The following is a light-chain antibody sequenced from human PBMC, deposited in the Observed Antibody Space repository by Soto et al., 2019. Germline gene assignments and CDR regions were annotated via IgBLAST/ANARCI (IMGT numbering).Light chain of an antibody. CDR2: KDS. CDR1: ALPKQY. V-gene: IGLV3-25*02. Sequence: SYELTQPPSVSVSPGQTARITCSGDALPKQYAYWYQQKPGQAPVLVIYKDSARPSGIPERFSGSSSGTTVTLTISGVQAEDEADYYCQSADSSGTYYVFGTGTKVTVL. CDR3: QSADSSGTYYV. J-gene: IGLJ1*01.